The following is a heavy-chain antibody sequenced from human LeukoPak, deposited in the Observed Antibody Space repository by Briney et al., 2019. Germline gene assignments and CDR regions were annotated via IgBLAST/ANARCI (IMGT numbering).Heavy chain of an antibody. D-gene: IGHD3-10*01. CDR3: ARESMVRGNDAFDI. CDR2: IRYDGSNK. Sequence: GGSLRLSCAASGFTFRSYGMHWVRQAPGKGLECVAFIRYDGSNKYYADSVKGRFTISRDNSKNTLYLQMNRLRAEDTAVYYCARESMVRGNDAFDIWGQGTMVTVSS. V-gene: IGHV3-30*02. J-gene: IGHJ3*02. CDR1: GFTFRSYG.